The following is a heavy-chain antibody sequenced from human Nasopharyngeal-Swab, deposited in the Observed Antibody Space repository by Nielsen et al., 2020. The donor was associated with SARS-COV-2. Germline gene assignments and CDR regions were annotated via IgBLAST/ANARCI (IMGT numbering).Heavy chain of an antibody. V-gene: IGHV3-21*01. CDR3: VGGGIAARLFYYYYYMDV. CDR1: GFTFSSYS. D-gene: IGHD6-6*01. Sequence: GESLKISCAASGFTFSSYSMNWVRQAPGKGLEWVSSISSSSSYIYYADSVKGRFTISRDNAKNSLYLQMNSLRAEDTAVYYCVGGGIAARLFYYYYYMDVWGKGTTVTVSS. J-gene: IGHJ6*03. CDR2: ISSSSSYI.